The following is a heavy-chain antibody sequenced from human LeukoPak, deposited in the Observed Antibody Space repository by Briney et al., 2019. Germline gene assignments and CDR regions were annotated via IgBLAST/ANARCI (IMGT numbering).Heavy chain of an antibody. J-gene: IGHJ3*02. CDR2: IKQDGSET. CDR1: GFTFNSYW. Sequence: GGSLRLSCAASGFTFNSYWMSWVRQAPGKGLEWVADIKQDGSETCYVDSVKGRFTISRDNAKNSLYLQMNSLRAEDTAVYYCASYCSTTSCFFVYAFDIWGQGTMVTVSS. D-gene: IGHD2-2*01. CDR3: ASYCSTTSCFFVYAFDI. V-gene: IGHV3-7*01.